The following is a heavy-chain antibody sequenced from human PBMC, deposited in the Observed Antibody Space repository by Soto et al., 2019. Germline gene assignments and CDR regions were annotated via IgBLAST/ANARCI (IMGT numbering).Heavy chain of an antibody. J-gene: IGHJ5*02. CDR3: ASHDPGAGFDP. CDR2: INPNNGAT. V-gene: IGHV1-2*02. D-gene: IGHD1-1*01. CDR1: RYIFTAYF. Sequence: QVQLVQSGAEVKKPGASVKVSCKAPRYIFTAYFMHWVRQAPGQGLEWMGWINPNNGATHYGLSFQGRVTMTSDRSISTAYMELSSLRSDDTAVYYCASHDPGAGFDPWGQGTLVIVSS.